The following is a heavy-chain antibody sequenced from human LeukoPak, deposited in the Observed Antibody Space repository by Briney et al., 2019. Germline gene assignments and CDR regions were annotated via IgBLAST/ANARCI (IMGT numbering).Heavy chain of an antibody. CDR1: GYTFTSYY. CDR3: ARGRSSGVTTVTSHLGLDP. J-gene: IGHJ5*02. D-gene: IGHD4-11*01. CDR2: INPSGGST. Sequence: ASVKVSCKTSGYTFTSYYMHWVRQAPGKGLEWMGIINPSGGSTNYAQKFQGRVTMTRDMSTSTVYMELSSLRSEDTAIYYCARGRSSGVTTVTSHLGLDPWGQGTLVTVSS. V-gene: IGHV1-46*01.